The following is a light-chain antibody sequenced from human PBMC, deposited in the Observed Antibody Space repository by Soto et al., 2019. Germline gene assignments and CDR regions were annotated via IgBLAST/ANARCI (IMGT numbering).Light chain of an antibody. CDR3: SSYTSSSTVV. Sequence: QSAMTQPASVSGSPGRSITMSCTGTSSDVGRYNYVSWYQQHPGKAPKLMIYDVSNRPSGVSNRFSGSKSGNTASLTISGLQAEDEADYYCSSYTSSSTVVFGGGTKVTVL. V-gene: IGLV2-14*01. CDR1: SSDVGRYNY. J-gene: IGLJ2*01. CDR2: DVS.